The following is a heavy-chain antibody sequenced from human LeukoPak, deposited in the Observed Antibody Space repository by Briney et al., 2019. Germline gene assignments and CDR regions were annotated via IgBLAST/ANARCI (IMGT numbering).Heavy chain of an antibody. D-gene: IGHD3-22*01. CDR2: INTSGST. CDR3: ARDSRGTDPWYFDV. V-gene: IGHV4-4*07. CDR1: GLVSGEPISTHS. J-gene: IGHJ2*01. Sequence: SETLSLTCTVSGLVSGEPISTHSWRWFRQPAGKGPDWLGRINTSGSTYYNPSPKSRVTISVDKSKNQLSLKVNSVTAADTAVYYCARDSRGTDPWYFDVWGRGALVTVSS.